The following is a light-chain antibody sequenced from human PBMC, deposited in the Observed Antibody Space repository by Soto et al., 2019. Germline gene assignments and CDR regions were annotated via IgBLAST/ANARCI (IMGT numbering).Light chain of an antibody. Sequence: QSALTQPASVSGSPGQSITISCTGTSSDVGRYNYVSWYQQHPGKAPKLMIYEVSNRPSGVSNRFSGSKSGNTASLTISGLQAEDEADYYCSSYTSSSTWVFGGGTKLTVL. CDR1: SSDVGRYNY. CDR3: SSYTSSSTWV. J-gene: IGLJ3*02. V-gene: IGLV2-14*01. CDR2: EVS.